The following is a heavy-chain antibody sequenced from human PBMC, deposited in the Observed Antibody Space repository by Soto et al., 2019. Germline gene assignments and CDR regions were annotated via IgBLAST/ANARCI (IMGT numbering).Heavy chain of an antibody. CDR2: IIPIFGTA. CDR3: ARDGLTGTITRSIHASDI. CDR1: GGTFSSYA. Sequence: ASVKVSCKASGGTFSSYAISWVRQAPGQGLEWMGGIIPIFGTANYAQKFQGRVTITADESTSTAYMELSSLRSEDTAVYYCARDGLTGTITRSIHASDIWGQGTMVTVSS. J-gene: IGHJ3*02. V-gene: IGHV1-69*13. D-gene: IGHD1-7*01.